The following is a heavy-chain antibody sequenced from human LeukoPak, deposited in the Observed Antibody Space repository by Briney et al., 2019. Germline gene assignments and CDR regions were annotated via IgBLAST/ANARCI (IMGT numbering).Heavy chain of an antibody. Sequence: GGSLRLSCVASGFTFSSYSMNWVRQAPGKGLAWVSYISSSGSTIYYADSVKGRFTISRDNSKNTLYLQMKSLRAEDTAVYYCARDRHCANGVCHNSAGMDVWGQGTTVTVSS. V-gene: IGHV3-48*01. CDR1: GFTFSSYS. CDR3: ARDRHCANGVCHNSAGMDV. CDR2: ISSSGSTI. D-gene: IGHD2-8*01. J-gene: IGHJ6*02.